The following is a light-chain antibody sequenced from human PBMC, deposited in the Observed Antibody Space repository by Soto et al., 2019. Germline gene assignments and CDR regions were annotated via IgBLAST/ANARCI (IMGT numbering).Light chain of an antibody. CDR2: DAS. CDR1: QSVNKK. J-gene: IGKJ5*01. CDR3: QQYSNWPPIT. Sequence: EIVMTQSPATLSVSPGERVTLSCRASQSVNKKLAGYQQKPGQGPRLFIYDASGRAAGIPARFSGSGSGTEFTLTISSLQSEDFAVYFCQQYSNWPPITVGQGTRLEI. V-gene: IGKV3D-15*01.